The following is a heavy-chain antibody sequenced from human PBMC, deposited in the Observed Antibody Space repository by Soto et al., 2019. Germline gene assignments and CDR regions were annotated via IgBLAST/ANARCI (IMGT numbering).Heavy chain of an antibody. J-gene: IGHJ6*02. CDR3: AGGYSYGKGYYYGMDV. CDR2: IIPIFGTA. D-gene: IGHD5-18*01. CDR1: GGTFSSYA. Sequence: QVQLVQSGAEVKKPGSSVKVSCNASGGTFSSYAISWVRQAPGQGLEWMGGIIPIFGTANYAQKFQGRVTITXXEXTXKAYMELSSLRSEDTAVYYCAGGYSYGKGYYYGMDVWGQGTTVTVSS. V-gene: IGHV1-69*05.